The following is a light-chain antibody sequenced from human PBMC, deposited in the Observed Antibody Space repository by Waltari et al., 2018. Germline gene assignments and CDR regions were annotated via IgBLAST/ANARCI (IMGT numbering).Light chain of an antibody. Sequence: DIQMTQSPSTLSASVGDRVTITCRASQCISSWLAWYQVRPGKAPKILIQKASSLQSGVPSRFSGSESGTTEFTLTISSLQAEDVAVYYCQQYSNWYRTFGPGTKVEIK. J-gene: IGKJ1*01. V-gene: IGKV1-5*03. CDR3: QQYSNWYRT. CDR2: KAS. CDR1: QCISSW.